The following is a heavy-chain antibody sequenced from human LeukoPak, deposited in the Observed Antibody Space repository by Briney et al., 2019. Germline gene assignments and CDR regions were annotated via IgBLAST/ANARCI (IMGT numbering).Heavy chain of an antibody. CDR3: AREDWGPRFDP. J-gene: IGHJ5*02. CDR1: GFTSTSYW. D-gene: IGHD7-27*01. Sequence: GRSLRLSCAASGFTSTSYWMTWFLQASWKGLHLVANINHDGTDKNYADSVKGRFTISRDKDKRSVFLQMNSLRAEDTGLYYCAREDWGPRFDPRGQGTLVTVSS. CDR2: INHDGTDK. V-gene: IGHV3-7*05.